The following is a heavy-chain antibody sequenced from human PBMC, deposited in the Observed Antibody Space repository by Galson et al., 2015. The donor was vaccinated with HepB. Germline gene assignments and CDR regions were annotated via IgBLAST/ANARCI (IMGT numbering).Heavy chain of an antibody. J-gene: IGHJ6*02. Sequence: SVKVSCKASGYRFNTYGISWVRQAPGQGLEWMGWISVRNGDTKFAQNLKDRITMTTDSSTNTAYMELRRLTSDDTAIYYCAREGVYGDYVGFAQFFGVDVWGQGTTVIVSS. V-gene: IGHV1-18*01. D-gene: IGHD2-21*02. CDR1: GYRFNTYG. CDR2: ISVRNGDT. CDR3: AREGVYGDYVGFAQFFGVDV.